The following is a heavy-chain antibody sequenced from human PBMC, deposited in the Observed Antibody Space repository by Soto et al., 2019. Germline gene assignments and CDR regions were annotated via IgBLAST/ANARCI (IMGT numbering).Heavy chain of an antibody. CDR2: INHSGST. CDR1: GDSISSYY. J-gene: IGHJ4*02. CDR3: ARGAPGTGYTFDY. D-gene: IGHD1-1*01. Sequence: PSETLSLTCTVSGDSISSYYWSWIRQPPGKGLEWIGYINHSGSTNHNPSLKSRVTLPLDMSKNHFSLKLTSVTAADTAVYYCARGAPGTGYTFDYWGQGTLVTVSS. V-gene: IGHV4-59*01.